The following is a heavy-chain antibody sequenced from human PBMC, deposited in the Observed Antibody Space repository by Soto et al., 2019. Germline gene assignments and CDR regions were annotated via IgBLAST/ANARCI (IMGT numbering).Heavy chain of an antibody. J-gene: IGHJ4*02. V-gene: IGHV4-34*01. Sequence: SKTLYITSALYGGSFDGDYWSWVRQSPGKGLEWIGEIHHSGSTKYNPSLKSRVSLSVDTSTKQFSLKMTSMTAADRGFYYCARGVDSWRGHVFWGKGNPVT. CDR1: GGSFDGDY. CDR3: ARGVDSWRGHVF. D-gene: IGHD5-12*01. CDR2: IHHSGST.